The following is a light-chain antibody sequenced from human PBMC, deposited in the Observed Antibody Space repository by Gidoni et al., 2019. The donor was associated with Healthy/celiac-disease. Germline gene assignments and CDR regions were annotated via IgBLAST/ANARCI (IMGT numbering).Light chain of an antibody. Sequence: EIVMTQSPATLSVSPGERATLSCRASQSVSSNLAWHQQKPGQAPRLLIYGASTRATGIPARFSGSGSGKEVTLTISSLQSEDFAVYYCQQYNNWPPWTFGQGTKVEIK. J-gene: IGKJ1*01. CDR1: QSVSSN. CDR3: QQYNNWPPWT. V-gene: IGKV3-15*01. CDR2: GAS.